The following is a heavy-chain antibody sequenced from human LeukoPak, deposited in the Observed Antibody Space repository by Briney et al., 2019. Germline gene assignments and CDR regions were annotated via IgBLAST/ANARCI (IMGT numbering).Heavy chain of an antibody. Sequence: TXSLTCTVSGGSISSGSYYWSWIRQPAGKGLEWIGRIYTSGSTNYNPSLKSRVTISVDTSKNQFSLKLSSVTAADTAVYYCARGDHGSGWYRVGPWRPYYFDYWGQGTLVTVSS. CDR1: GGSISSGSYY. CDR3: ARGDHGSGWYRVGPWRPYYFDY. J-gene: IGHJ4*02. D-gene: IGHD6-19*01. CDR2: IYTSGST. V-gene: IGHV4-61*02.